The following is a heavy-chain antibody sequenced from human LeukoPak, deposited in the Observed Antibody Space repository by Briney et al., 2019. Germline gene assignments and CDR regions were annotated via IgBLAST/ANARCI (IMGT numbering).Heavy chain of an antibody. CDR3: ARRVIMGAYFDY. Sequence: GESLKISCQASGYRFTNYWIGWVRQMPGKGLEWMGIIYPTDSDTRYSPSFQGQVTISIDKSISTAYLQWSSLKASDTAMYYCARRVIMGAYFDYWGQGTLVTVSS. J-gene: IGHJ4*02. CDR1: GYRFTNYW. V-gene: IGHV5-51*01. CDR2: IYPTDSDT. D-gene: IGHD1-26*01.